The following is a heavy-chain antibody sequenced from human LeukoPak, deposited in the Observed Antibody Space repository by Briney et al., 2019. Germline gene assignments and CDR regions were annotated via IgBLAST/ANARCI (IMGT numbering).Heavy chain of an antibody. Sequence: PSETLSLTCTVSGYSISSGYYWGWIRQPPGKGLEWIGYIYYSGSTNYNPSLKSRVTISVDTSKNQFSLKLSSVTAADTAVYYCARDPVLDAFDIWGQGTMVTVSS. CDR1: GYSISSGYY. D-gene: IGHD4/OR15-4a*01. J-gene: IGHJ3*02. CDR3: ARDPVLDAFDI. V-gene: IGHV4-61*01. CDR2: IYYSGST.